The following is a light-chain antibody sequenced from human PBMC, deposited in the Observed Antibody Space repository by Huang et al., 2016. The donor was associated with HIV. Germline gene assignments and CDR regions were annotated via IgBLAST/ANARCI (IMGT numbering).Light chain of an antibody. Sequence: EVVLTQSPGTLSLSPGKRVALSCRASETIDSNYLAWYRQSPGQAPRLLIYGASNRATDTPDRFSGSVSGTDFTLTITKLEPEDSAVYYCQQYGTSPLTFGQGTRVEIK. CDR3: QQYGTSPLT. J-gene: IGKJ1*01. V-gene: IGKV3-20*01. CDR1: ETIDSNY. CDR2: GAS.